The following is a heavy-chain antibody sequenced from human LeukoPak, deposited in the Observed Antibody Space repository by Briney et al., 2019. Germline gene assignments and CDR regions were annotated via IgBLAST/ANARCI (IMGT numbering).Heavy chain of an antibody. Sequence: PGGSLRLSCAASGFTFSSYAMSWVRQAPGKGLEWVSGISGSGGSTYYADSVKGRFTISRDNSKNTLYLQMNSLRAEDTAVYYCAKDPGYCSGGSCYNAFDIWGQGTMVTVSS. CDR2: ISGSGGST. CDR1: GFTFSSYA. D-gene: IGHD2-15*01. V-gene: IGHV3-23*01. J-gene: IGHJ3*02. CDR3: AKDPGYCSGGSCYNAFDI.